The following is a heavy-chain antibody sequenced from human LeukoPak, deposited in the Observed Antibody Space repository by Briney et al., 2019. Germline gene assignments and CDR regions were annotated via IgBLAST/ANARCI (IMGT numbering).Heavy chain of an antibody. CDR2: IYYSGST. CDR1: GGSISSYY. CDR3: ARGETRAGAFDI. Sequence: SETLSLTCTVSGGSISSYYWSWIRQPPGKGLEWIGYIYYSGSTNYNPSLKSRVTISVDTSKNQFSLKLSSVTAADTAVYYCARGETRAGAFDIWGQGTMVTVSS. J-gene: IGHJ3*02. V-gene: IGHV4-59*08. D-gene: IGHD6-25*01.